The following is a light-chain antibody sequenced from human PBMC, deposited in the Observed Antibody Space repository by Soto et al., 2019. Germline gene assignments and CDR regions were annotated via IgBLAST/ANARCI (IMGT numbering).Light chain of an antibody. Sequence: DIQLTQSPPTLSAYVGDRVTITCRASQSIRYYLAWYQQLPGKAPKLLIYGASSLQSGVPSRFSGSGFGTEFSLTISSLQPDDFATYFCQHHNSYSQTFGQGTKV. V-gene: IGKV1-5*01. CDR2: GAS. J-gene: IGKJ1*01. CDR1: QSIRYY. CDR3: QHHNSYSQT.